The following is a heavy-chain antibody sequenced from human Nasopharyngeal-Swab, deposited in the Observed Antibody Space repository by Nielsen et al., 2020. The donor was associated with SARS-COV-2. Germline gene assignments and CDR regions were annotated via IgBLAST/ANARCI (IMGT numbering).Heavy chain of an antibody. Sequence: SETLSLTCTVSGCSFSSSSYYWGWIRQPPGKGLEWIGSIYYSGSTYYNPSLRSRVTISVDTSKNQFSLKLSSVTAADTAVYYCARLTADVLRFFRPYYFDYWGQGTLVTVSS. CDR3: ARLTADVLRFFRPYYFDY. V-gene: IGHV4-39*01. J-gene: IGHJ4*02. CDR2: IYYSGST. CDR1: GCSFSSSSYY. D-gene: IGHD3-3*01.